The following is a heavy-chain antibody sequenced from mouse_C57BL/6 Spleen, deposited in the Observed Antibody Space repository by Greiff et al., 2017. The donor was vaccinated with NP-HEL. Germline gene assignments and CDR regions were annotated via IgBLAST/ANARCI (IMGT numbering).Heavy chain of an antibody. V-gene: IGHV1-55*01. CDR3: ARISVVTIGDAMDY. D-gene: IGHD6-2*01. CDR2: IYPGSGST. CDR1: GYTFTSYW. Sequence: VQLQQPGAELVKPGASVKMSCKASGYTFTSYWITWVKQRPGQGLEWIGDIYPGSGSTNYNEKFKSKATLTVDTSSSTAYMQLSSLTSEDSAVYYCARISVVTIGDAMDYWGQGTSVTVSS. J-gene: IGHJ4*01.